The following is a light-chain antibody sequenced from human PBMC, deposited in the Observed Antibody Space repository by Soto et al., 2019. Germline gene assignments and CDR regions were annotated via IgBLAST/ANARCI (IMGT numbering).Light chain of an antibody. Sequence: EIVLTQSPGTLSLSPGERATLFCRASQSVSSNFLAWYQQKPGQAPRLLIYNASRRAAGIPDRFSGSGSGTDFTLSISRLEPEDFAVNYCQQYSTSSPPYTFGQGTKLEIK. CDR2: NAS. V-gene: IGKV3-20*01. J-gene: IGKJ2*01. CDR1: QSVSSNF. CDR3: QQYSTSSPPYT.